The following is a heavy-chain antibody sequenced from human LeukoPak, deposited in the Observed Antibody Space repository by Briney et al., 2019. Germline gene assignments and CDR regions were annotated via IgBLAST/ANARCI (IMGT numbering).Heavy chain of an antibody. CDR1: GFTFSSFW. J-gene: IGHJ4*02. Sequence: GGSLRLPCAASGFTFSSFWMSWVRQAPGKGLEWVANIKRDGSEKQYVDSVKGRFSISRDNAKNSIYLQMNSLRAEDTAVYYCASDLRYNYGYYWGQGTLVTVSS. D-gene: IGHD5-18*01. CDR2: IKRDGSEK. V-gene: IGHV3-7*03. CDR3: ASDLRYNYGYY.